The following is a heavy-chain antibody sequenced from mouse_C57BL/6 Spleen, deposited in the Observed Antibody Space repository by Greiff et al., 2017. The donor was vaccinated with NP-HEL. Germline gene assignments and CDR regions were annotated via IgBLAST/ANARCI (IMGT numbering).Heavy chain of an antibody. J-gene: IGHJ2*01. CDR2: IRNKANGYTT. V-gene: IGHV7-3*01. D-gene: IGHD1-1*01. CDR3: ARTPFTTVVATHYYFDY. CDR1: GFTFTDYY. Sequence: EVQGVESGGGLVQPGGSLSLSCAASGFTFTDYYMSWVRQPPGKALEWLGFIRNKANGYTTEYSASVKGRFTISRDNSQSILYLQMNALRAEDSATYYCARTPFTTVVATHYYFDYWGQGTTLTVSS.